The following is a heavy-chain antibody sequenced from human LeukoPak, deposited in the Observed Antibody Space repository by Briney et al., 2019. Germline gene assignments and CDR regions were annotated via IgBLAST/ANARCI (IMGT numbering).Heavy chain of an antibody. V-gene: IGHV4-61*08. CDR3: ARARTYYDILTGYEMYYFDY. J-gene: IGHJ4*02. CDR1: GGSISSGGYY. CDR2: IYHSGST. D-gene: IGHD3-9*01. Sequence: SETLSLTCTVSGGSISSGGYYWSWIRQPPGKGLEWIGYIYHSGSTYYNPSLKSRVTISVDTSKNQFSLKLSSVTAADTAVYYCARARTYYDILTGYEMYYFDYWGQGTLVTVSS.